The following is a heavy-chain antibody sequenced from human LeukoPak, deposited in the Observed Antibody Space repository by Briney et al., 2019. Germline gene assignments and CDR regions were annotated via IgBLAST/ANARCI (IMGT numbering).Heavy chain of an antibody. CDR1: GGSISSSSYY. CDR2: IYYSGST. J-gene: IGHJ4*02. V-gene: IGHV4-39*07. Sequence: SETLSLTCTVSGGSISSSSYYWGWIRQPPGKGLEWIGSIYYSGSTYYNPSLKSRVTISVDTSKNQFSLKLSSVTAADTAVYYCARDLFRRGGYSGYDFSYWDQGTLVTVSS. D-gene: IGHD5-12*01. CDR3: ARDLFRRGGYSGYDFSY.